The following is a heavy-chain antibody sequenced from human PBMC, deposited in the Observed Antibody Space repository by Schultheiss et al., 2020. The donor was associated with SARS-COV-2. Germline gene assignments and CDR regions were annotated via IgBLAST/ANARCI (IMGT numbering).Heavy chain of an antibody. Sequence: LRLSCTVSGGSISSGGYYWSWIRQHPGKGLEWIGYIYYSGSTYYNPSLKSRVTISVDTSKNQFSLKLSSVTAADTAVYYCARATVGCTNGVCYPDYYYYYGMDVWGQGTTVTVSS. J-gene: IGHJ6*02. V-gene: IGHV4-31*03. CDR3: ARATVGCTNGVCYPDYYYYYGMDV. CDR1: GGSISSGGYY. D-gene: IGHD2-8*01. CDR2: IYYSGST.